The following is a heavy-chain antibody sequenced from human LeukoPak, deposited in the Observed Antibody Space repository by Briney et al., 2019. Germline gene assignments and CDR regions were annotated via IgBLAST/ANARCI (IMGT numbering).Heavy chain of an antibody. V-gene: IGHV4-59*08. D-gene: IGHD6-19*01. CDR2: IYYSGST. Sequence: SETLSLTCTVSGGSISSYYWSWIRQPPGKGLEWIGYIYYSGSTNYNPSLKSRVTISIDTSKNQFSLKLNFVTAADTAVYYCARTVYSSGWPYFDYWGQGTLVTVSS. CDR3: ARTVYSSGWPYFDY. CDR1: GGSISSYY. J-gene: IGHJ4*02.